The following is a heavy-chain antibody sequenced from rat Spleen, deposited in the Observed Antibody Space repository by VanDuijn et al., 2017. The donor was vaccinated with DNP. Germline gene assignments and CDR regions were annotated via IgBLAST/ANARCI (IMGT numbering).Heavy chain of an antibody. CDR3: ARDQGF. Sequence: EVQLVESGGDLVQPGRSLKLSCVASGFTFNNYWMTWIRQVPGKGLEWVASITSSGGSTYYPDSVKGRFTVSRDNAKNTLYLQMNSLRSEDTATYYCARDQGFWGPGTMVTVSS. V-gene: IGHV5-31*01. CDR1: GFTFNNYW. J-gene: IGHJ1*01. CDR2: ITSSGGST.